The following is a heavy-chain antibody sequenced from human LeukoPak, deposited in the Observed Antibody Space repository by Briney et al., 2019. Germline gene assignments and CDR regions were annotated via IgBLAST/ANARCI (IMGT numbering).Heavy chain of an antibody. D-gene: IGHD2-21*01. CDR2: VHHSGGT. Sequence: SETLSLTCTVSGGSITSNHWSWVRQPPGKGLEWIGQVHHSGGTSYNPSLRSRVTISIDKSENQFSLKLNSVTAADTAVYYCARHGGHYQSDDWGQGTLVAVSS. J-gene: IGHJ4*02. V-gene: IGHV4-4*02. CDR1: GGSITSNH. CDR3: ARHGGHYQSDD.